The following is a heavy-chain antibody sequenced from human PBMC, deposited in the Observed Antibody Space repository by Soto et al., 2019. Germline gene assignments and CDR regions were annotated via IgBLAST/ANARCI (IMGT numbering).Heavy chain of an antibody. D-gene: IGHD3-22*01. V-gene: IGHV3-30*18. Sequence: SLRLSCAASGFTFSSYGMHWVRQAPGKGLEWVAVISYDGSNKYYADSVKGRFTISRDNSKNTLYLQMNSLRAEDTAVYYCAKTFRILDDYYDSSGYYYGLDYWGQGTLVTVSS. J-gene: IGHJ4*02. CDR3: AKTFRILDDYYDSSGYYYGLDY. CDR2: ISYDGSNK. CDR1: GFTFSSYG.